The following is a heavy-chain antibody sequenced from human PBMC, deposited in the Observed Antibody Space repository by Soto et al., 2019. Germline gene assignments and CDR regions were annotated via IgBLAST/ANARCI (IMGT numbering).Heavy chain of an antibody. CDR2: INHSGST. J-gene: IGHJ4*02. V-gene: IGHV4-34*01. Sequence: QVQLQQWGAGLLKPSETLSLTCAVYGGSFSGYYWSWIRQPPGKGLEWIGEINHSGSTNYNPSLKSRVTISVDTSKNQFSLKLSSVTAADTAVYYCATSDTAMVRYYFDYWGQGTLVTVSS. CDR1: GGSFSGYY. D-gene: IGHD5-18*01. CDR3: ATSDTAMVRYYFDY.